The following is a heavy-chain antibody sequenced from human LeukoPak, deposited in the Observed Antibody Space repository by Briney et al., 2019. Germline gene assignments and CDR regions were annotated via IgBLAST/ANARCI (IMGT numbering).Heavy chain of an antibody. D-gene: IGHD3-10*01. CDR2: IKQDGSEK. V-gene: IGHV3-7*01. CDR3: ARERITMVRGVIDYYYYMDV. J-gene: IGHJ6*03. CDR1: GFTFSSYW. Sequence: GGSLRLSCAASGFTFSSYWMSWVRQPPGKGLEWVANIKQDGSEKYYVDSVKGRFTISRDNAKNSLYLQMNSLRAEDTAVYYCARERITMVRGVIDYYYYMDVWGKGTTVTVSS.